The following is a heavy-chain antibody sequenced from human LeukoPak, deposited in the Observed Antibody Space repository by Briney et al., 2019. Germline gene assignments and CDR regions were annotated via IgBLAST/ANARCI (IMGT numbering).Heavy chain of an antibody. Sequence: ASVKVSCKASGYTFTSYGISWVRQAPGQGLEWMGWISAYNGNTNYAQKLQGGVTMTTDTSTSTAYMELRSLRFDDTAVYYCARDSYSPNYYDSSGYFDAFDIWGQGTMVTVSS. J-gene: IGHJ3*02. D-gene: IGHD3-22*01. CDR2: ISAYNGNT. V-gene: IGHV1-18*01. CDR3: ARDSYSPNYYDSSGYFDAFDI. CDR1: GYTFTSYG.